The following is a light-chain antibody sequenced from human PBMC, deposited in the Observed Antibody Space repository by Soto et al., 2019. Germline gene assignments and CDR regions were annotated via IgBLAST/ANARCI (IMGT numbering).Light chain of an antibody. Sequence: QSVLTQPPSASETPGQRVSISCSGSGSNIGSNTVHWYQQLPGTAPKPLMYNNNQRPSGVPDRFSGSKSGTSASLAISGLQSEDEADYDCAAWDDSLSGYVFGTGTKVTVL. CDR1: GSNIGSNT. V-gene: IGLV1-44*01. J-gene: IGLJ1*01. CDR3: AAWDDSLSGYV. CDR2: NNN.